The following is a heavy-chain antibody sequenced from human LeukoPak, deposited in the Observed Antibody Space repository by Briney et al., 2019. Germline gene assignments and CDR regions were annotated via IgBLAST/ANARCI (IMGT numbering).Heavy chain of an antibody. Sequence: SETLSLTCAVSGGSISSSNWWSWVRQPPGKGLEWIGEIYHSGSTNYNPSLKSRVTISVDKSKNQFSLKLSSVTAADTAVYYCAREQGVVVVPAARYNWFDPWGQGTLVTVSS. J-gene: IGHJ5*02. V-gene: IGHV4-4*02. CDR2: IYHSGST. CDR3: AREQGVVVVPAARYNWFDP. CDR1: GGSISSSNW. D-gene: IGHD2-2*01.